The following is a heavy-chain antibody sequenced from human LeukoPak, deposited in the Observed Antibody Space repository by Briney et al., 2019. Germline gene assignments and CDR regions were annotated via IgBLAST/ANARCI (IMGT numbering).Heavy chain of an antibody. J-gene: IGHJ4*02. CDR3: AKGSGKFGEASMDY. D-gene: IGHD3-10*01. CDR2: ISWNSGSI. V-gene: IGHV3-9*03. CDR1: GFTFDDYA. Sequence: GRSLRLSCAASGFTFDDYAMHWVRQAPGKGLEWVSGISWNSGSIGYADSVKGRFTISRDNAKNSLYLQMNSLRAEDMALYYCAKGSGKFGEASMDYWGQGTLATVSS.